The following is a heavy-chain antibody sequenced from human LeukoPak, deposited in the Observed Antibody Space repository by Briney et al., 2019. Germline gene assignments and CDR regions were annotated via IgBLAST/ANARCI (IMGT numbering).Heavy chain of an antibody. CDR1: GFRFSTYE. J-gene: IGHJ4*02. D-gene: IGHD3-10*01. CDR2: ISSSGSTI. Sequence: PGGSLRLSCAASGFRFSTYEMNWVRQAPGKGLEWVSYISSSGSTIYYAGSVKGRFTISTDNAKNSLYLQMNSLRAEDTAVYYCARDYYYGSGRFDYWGQGTLVTVSS. V-gene: IGHV3-48*03. CDR3: ARDYYYGSGRFDY.